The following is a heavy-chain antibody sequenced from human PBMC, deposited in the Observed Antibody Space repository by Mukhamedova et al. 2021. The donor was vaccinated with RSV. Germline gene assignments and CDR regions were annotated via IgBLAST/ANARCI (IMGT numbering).Heavy chain of an antibody. Sequence: IRSKTSNYVTSYAASLKGRFTISRDDSRNTAYLQVNGLKTEDTAIYYCTSSSYLDFDYWGQGTLVTVSS. CDR2: IRSKTSNYVT. V-gene: IGHV3-73*01. D-gene: IGHD3-10*01. CDR3: TSSSYLDFDY. J-gene: IGHJ4*02.